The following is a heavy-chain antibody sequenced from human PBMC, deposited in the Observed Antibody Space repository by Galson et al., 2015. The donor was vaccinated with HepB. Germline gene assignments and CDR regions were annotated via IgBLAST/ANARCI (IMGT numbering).Heavy chain of an antibody. V-gene: IGHV3-23*01. J-gene: IGHJ1*01. D-gene: IGHD3-16*01. CDR3: ATDLLGDLDPIGYIQH. CDR1: GFTFTTYA. CDR2: ISGDGGRT. Sequence: SLRLSCATSGFTFTTYAKGWVRQAPGKGLGWVSAISGDGGRTYYADSVQGRFTISRDNSKNTAYLQMHSLRGEDTGVYYCATDLLGDLDPIGYIQHCGQGTPVTVSS.